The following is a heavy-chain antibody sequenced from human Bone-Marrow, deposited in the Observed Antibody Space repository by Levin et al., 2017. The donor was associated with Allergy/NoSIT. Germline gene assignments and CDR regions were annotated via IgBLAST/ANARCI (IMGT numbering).Heavy chain of an antibody. J-gene: IGHJ4*02. Sequence: GGSLRLSCTASGFTVNNNYMTWARQAPGKGLEWVSRIYSNGDIHYADSVKGRFTISRDRSTNTLYLQMNSLRAEDTAVYYCARDQGLAAAGRLDYWGQGTLVTVSS. D-gene: IGHD6-13*01. CDR2: IYSNGDI. V-gene: IGHV3-53*01. CDR3: ARDQGLAAAGRLDY. CDR1: GFTVNNNY.